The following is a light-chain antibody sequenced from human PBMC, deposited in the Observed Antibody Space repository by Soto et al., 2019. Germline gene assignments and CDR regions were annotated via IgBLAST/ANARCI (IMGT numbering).Light chain of an antibody. Sequence: EIVITQSPATLSVSPGERATLSCRASQSISSDLAWYQRKPGQAPRLLIYGASTRATGISFRFSGSGSGTEFTLTISSLQSEDFAVYYCQQYNNSPTFGQGTKVDIK. V-gene: IGKV3D-15*01. J-gene: IGKJ1*01. CDR2: GAS. CDR3: QQYNNSPT. CDR1: QSISSD.